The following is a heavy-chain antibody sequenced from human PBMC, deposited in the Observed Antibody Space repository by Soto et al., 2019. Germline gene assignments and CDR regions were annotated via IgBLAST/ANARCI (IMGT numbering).Heavy chain of an antibody. CDR2: IWYDGSNK. Sequence: QVQLVESGGGVVQPGRSLRLSCAASGFTFSSYGMHWVRQAPGKGLEWVAVIWYDGSNKYYADSVKGRFTISRDNSKNTLYLQMNSLRAEDTAVYYCARPYRGSKSYYFDYWGQGTLVTVSS. CDR3: ARPYRGSKSYYFDY. CDR1: GFTFSSYG. D-gene: IGHD5-12*01. J-gene: IGHJ4*02. V-gene: IGHV3-33*01.